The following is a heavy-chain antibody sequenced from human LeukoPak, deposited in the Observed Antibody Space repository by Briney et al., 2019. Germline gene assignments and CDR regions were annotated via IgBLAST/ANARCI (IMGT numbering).Heavy chain of an antibody. J-gene: IGHJ6*03. CDR3: ARGHYYGSGSYYHYYYYYYMDV. CDR2: IYYSGST. D-gene: IGHD3-10*01. CDR1: GGSISSYY. Sequence: SETLSLTCTVSGGSISSYYWSWIRQPPGKGLEWIGYIYYSGSTNYNPSLKSRVTISVDTSKNQFSLKLSSVTAADTAVYYCARGHYYGSGSYYHYYYYYYMDVWGKGTTVTVSS. V-gene: IGHV4-59*01.